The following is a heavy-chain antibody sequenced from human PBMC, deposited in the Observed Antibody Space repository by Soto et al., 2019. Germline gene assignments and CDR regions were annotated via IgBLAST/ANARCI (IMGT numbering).Heavy chain of an antibody. V-gene: IGHV4-59*01. CDR3: AATPRY. D-gene: IGHD2-15*01. Sequence: QVQLQESGPGLVKPSETLSLTCTVSGGSITSYYWNWIRQPPGKGLERIGYIYSSGSTNYNPSLKGRVTMSLDTSKNQVSLNVTSVTAADTAVYYCAATPRYWGQGRLVTVSS. CDR1: GGSITSYY. J-gene: IGHJ4*02. CDR2: IYSSGST.